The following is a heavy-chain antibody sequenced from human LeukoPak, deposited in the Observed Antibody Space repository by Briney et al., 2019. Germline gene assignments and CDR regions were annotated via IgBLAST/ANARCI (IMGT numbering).Heavy chain of an antibody. CDR3: VRVGSVAGSDYLDY. V-gene: IGHV3-72*01. J-gene: IGHJ4*02. Sequence: GGSLRLSCVVSGFTFSDHFLDWVRQAPGKGLEWVGRSRNKAKSYTTEYAASVKGRFTISRDDSKNSLYLQMNSLKTEDTAVYYCVRVGSVAGSDYLDYWGQGALVTVSS. CDR1: GFTFSDHF. D-gene: IGHD6-19*01. CDR2: SRNKAKSYTT.